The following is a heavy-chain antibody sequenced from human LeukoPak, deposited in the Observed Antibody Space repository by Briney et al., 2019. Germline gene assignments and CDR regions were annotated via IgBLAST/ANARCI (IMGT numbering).Heavy chain of an antibody. D-gene: IGHD2-2*01. V-gene: IGHV3-7*01. J-gene: IGHJ4*02. CDR3: ARPRGCGSARCNNFDY. Sequence: PGGSLRLPCTVSGFIFSDFSMSWVRQAPGKGLEWVAKMSEDGNEIFYVDSVKGRFTISRDNTRKSLYLQLNSLRPEDSAVYYCARPRGCGSARCNNFDYWGQGTLVTVSS. CDR2: MSEDGNEI. CDR1: GFIFSDFS.